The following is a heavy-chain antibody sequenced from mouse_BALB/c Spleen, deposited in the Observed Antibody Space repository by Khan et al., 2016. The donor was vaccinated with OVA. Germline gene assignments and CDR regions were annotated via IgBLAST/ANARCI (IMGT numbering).Heavy chain of an antibody. J-gene: IGHJ2*01. Sequence: EVQLVESGGGLVEPGGSLKLSCAASAFAFSYYDMSWVRQTPERRLEWVAYISSGGGGTSYPDAVKGRFTISRDNAKNTLYLQMSSLKSEDTAIYYCARGYYYFDYWGQGTTLTVSS. V-gene: IGHV5-12-1*01. CDR1: AFAFSYYD. D-gene: IGHD2-3*01. CDR2: ISSGGGGT. CDR3: ARGYYYFDY.